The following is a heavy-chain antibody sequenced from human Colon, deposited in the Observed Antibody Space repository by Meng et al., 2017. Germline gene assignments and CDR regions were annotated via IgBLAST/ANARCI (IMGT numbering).Heavy chain of an antibody. CDR2: IYYSGST. Sequence: QVQLQESGPGLVKPSPTLSLTCSGSGCSISSRHSYWSWIRQPPGKGLEWIGYIYYSGSTYYNPSLKSRVTISVDTSKNQFSLKLSSVTAADTAVYYCARGTRVGATRGDWFDPWGQGTLVTVSS. J-gene: IGHJ5*02. CDR1: GCSISSRHSY. CDR3: ARGTRVGATRGDWFDP. D-gene: IGHD1-26*01. V-gene: IGHV4-30-4*01.